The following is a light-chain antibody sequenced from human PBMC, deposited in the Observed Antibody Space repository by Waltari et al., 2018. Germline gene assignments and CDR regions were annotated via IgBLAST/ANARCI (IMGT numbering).Light chain of an antibody. CDR3: QVWDANNEPGL. V-gene: IGLV3-21*01. CDR1: NIGTKS. Sequence: SYVLTQPPSVSVAPGETARITCGGNNIGTKSVHWYQQKPGQAPVLVISYDSDRPSGIPERFSGSNSGDTATLTISRVEAGDEADYYCQVWDANNEPGLFGTGTEVTV. J-gene: IGLJ1*01. CDR2: YDS.